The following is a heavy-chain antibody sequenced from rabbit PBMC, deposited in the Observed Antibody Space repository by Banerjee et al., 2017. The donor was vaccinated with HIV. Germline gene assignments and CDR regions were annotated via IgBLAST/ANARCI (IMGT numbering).Heavy chain of an antibody. V-gene: IGHV1S47*01. Sequence: QEQLVESGGGLVQPGGSLKLSCKASGFDFSSYGVSWVRQAPGKGLEWIGYIDPIFGITYFANWVNGRFTISSHNAQNTLFLQLNSLTAADTATYFCVRDLLGVIGWNFYLWGQGTLVTVS. J-gene: IGHJ4*01. CDR1: GFDFSSYG. CDR2: IDPIFGIT. D-gene: IGHD1-1*01. CDR3: VRDLLGVIGWNFYL.